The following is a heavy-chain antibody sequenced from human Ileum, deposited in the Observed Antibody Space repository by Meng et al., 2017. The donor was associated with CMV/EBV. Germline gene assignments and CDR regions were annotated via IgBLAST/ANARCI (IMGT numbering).Heavy chain of an antibody. D-gene: IGHD6-13*01. Sequence: EVAVWGSGGGWVPAGGSRRLSWAALGFTLRSYLRIWVRQAPGKGRGWGANIKQNGRGAYYVDFVKGRFTISRENAENSLYLQRNSLRVEATAVYYCARGGWGSSWYGGDLWGQGILVTVSS. J-gene: IGHJ5*02. CDR3: ARGGWGSSWYGGDL. V-gene: IGHV3-7*04. CDR2: IKQNGRGA. CDR1: GFTLRSYL.